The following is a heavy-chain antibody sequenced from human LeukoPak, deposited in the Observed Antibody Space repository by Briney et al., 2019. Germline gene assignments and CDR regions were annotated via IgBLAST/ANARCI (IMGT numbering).Heavy chain of an antibody. D-gene: IGHD3-10*01. Sequence: PGGSLRLSCAASGFTFSNAWMSWVRQAPGKGLEWVGRIKSKTDGGTTDYAAPVKGRFTISRDDSKNTLYLQMNSLKTEDTAVYYCTTLLWFGEPTQYFDYWGQGTLVTVSS. V-gene: IGHV3-15*01. CDR1: GFTFSNAW. J-gene: IGHJ4*02. CDR2: IKSKTDGGTT. CDR3: TTLLWFGEPTQYFDY.